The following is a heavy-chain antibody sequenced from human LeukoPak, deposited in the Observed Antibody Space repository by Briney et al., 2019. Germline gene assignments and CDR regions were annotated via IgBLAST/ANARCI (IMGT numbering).Heavy chain of an antibody. Sequence: GRSPRLSCAASGFTFDDYAMHWVRQAPGKGLEWVSGISYNSNRIDYADSVKGRFTISRDNAKSSLYLQMNGLTTEDTALYYCAKVGDQWGECDHWGQGTLVTVSS. CDR2: ISYNSNRI. CDR3: AKVGDQWGECDH. J-gene: IGHJ4*02. D-gene: IGHD2-21*01. CDR1: GFTFDDYA. V-gene: IGHV3-9*01.